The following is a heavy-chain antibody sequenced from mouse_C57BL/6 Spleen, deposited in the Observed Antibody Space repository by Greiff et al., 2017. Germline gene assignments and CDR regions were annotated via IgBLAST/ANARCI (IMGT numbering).Heavy chain of an antibody. Sequence: EVQGVESGGGLVQPGGSLSLSCAASGFTFTDYYMSWVRQPPGKALEWLGFIRNKANGYTTEYSASGKGRFTISRDNSQSILYLQMNALRAEDSATYYCARYIRRYPPMDYWGQGTSVTVSS. J-gene: IGHJ4*01. CDR3: ARYIRRYPPMDY. CDR1: GFTFTDYY. CDR2: IRNKANGYTT. V-gene: IGHV7-3*01. D-gene: IGHD2-12*01.